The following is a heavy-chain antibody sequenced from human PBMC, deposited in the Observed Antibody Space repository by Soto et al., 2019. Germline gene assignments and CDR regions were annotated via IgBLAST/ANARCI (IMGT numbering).Heavy chain of an antibody. Sequence: GGSLRLSCAASGFTFSSHWMHWLRQAPGKGLMWVSHIKTDGSTTNYADSVKGRFTVSRDNTKNTLYLQMNSLRAEDTAVYYCARDYVSGRSDSWGPGTLVTVSS. CDR2: IKTDGSTT. CDR3: ARDYVSGRSDS. D-gene: IGHD3-16*01. CDR1: GFTFSSHW. J-gene: IGHJ4*02. V-gene: IGHV3-74*01.